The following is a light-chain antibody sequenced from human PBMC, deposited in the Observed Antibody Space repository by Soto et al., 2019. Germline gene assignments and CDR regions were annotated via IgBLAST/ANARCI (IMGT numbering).Light chain of an antibody. J-gene: IGLJ1*01. CDR3: CSYAGSSTLYG. CDR2: EVN. CDR1: SSDIGTYNL. V-gene: IGLV2-23*02. Sequence: QSALTQPASVSGSPGQSITISCTGTSSDIGTYNLVSWYQQHPGKAPKLMIYEVNKRPSGVSDRFSGSKSGNTASLTISGLQAEDEADYYCCSYAGSSTLYGFGTGTKVTVL.